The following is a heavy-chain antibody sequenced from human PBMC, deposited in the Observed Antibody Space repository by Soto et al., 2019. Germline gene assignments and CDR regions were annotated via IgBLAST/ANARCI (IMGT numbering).Heavy chain of an antibody. V-gene: IGHV4-38-2*02. Sequence: SETLSLTCNVSGFSISSGFYWGWVRQPPGKGLEWIGAIYHSGTTYFNPSLKSRVTMAIDTSKNQFSLSLASVPAADTAMYYCARGMTPQAYWRQLTLATVAP. CDR1: GFSISSGFY. CDR3: ARGMTPQAY. J-gene: IGHJ4*02. D-gene: IGHD6-13*01. CDR2: IYHSGTT.